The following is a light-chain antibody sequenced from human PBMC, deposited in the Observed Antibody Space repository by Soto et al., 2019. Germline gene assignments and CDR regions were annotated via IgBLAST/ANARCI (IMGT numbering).Light chain of an antibody. CDR2: AAS. CDR1: QGISSY. J-gene: IGKJ4*01. Sequence: DIQLTQSPSFLSASVGDRVTITCRASQGISSYLAWYQQKPGKAPKVLIYAASTLQSGVPSRFSGSGSGTEFTLTISSLQPEDFATYYCQQLDSYFFGGGTKVDIK. V-gene: IGKV1-9*01. CDR3: QQLDSYF.